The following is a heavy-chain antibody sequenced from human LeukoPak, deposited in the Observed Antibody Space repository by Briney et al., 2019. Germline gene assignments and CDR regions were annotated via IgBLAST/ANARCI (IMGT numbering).Heavy chain of an antibody. CDR1: DGSISSYY. V-gene: IGHV4-59*12. D-gene: IGHD6-19*01. J-gene: IGHJ5*02. Sequence: SETLSLTCTVSDGSISSYYWSWIRQPPGKGLEWIGYIYYSGSTSYNPSLKSRVTISVDTSKNQFSLTVSSVTAADTAVYYCARGHNSGWYNWFDPWGQGTLVTVSS. CDR3: ARGHNSGWYNWFDP. CDR2: IYYSGST.